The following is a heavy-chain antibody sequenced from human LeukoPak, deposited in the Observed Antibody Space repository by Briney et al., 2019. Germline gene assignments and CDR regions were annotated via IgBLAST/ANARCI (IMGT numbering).Heavy chain of an antibody. CDR1: GFTFGDYA. D-gene: IGHD3-3*01. V-gene: IGHV3-49*04. CDR3: TRGLTYYDFWSGPWAYYYYGMDV. CDR2: IRSKAYGGTT. Sequence: PGGSLRLSCTASGFTFGDYAMSWVRQAPGKGLEWVGFIRSKAYGGTTEYAASVKGRFTISRDDPKSIAYLQMNSLKTEDTAVYYCTRGLTYYDFWSGPWAYYYYGMDVWGQGTTVTVSS. J-gene: IGHJ6*02.